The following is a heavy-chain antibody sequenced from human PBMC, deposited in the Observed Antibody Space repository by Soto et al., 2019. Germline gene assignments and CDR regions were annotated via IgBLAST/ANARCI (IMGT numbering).Heavy chain of an antibody. CDR1: GFTFSSYS. J-gene: IGHJ3*02. CDR2: ISSSSSYI. V-gene: IGHV3-21*01. Sequence: EVQLVESGGGLVKPGGSLRLSCAASGFTFSSYSMNWVRQAPGKRLEWVSSISSSSSYIYYADSVKGRFTISRDNAKNSLYLQMNSLRAEDTAVYYCARVAGTLGLGAFDIWGQGTMVTVSS. D-gene: IGHD6-19*01. CDR3: ARVAGTLGLGAFDI.